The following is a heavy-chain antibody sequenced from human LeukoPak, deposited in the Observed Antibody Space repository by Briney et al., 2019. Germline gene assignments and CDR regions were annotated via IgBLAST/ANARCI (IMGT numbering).Heavy chain of an antibody. D-gene: IGHD3-9*01. CDR2: IDSSGSA. CDR3: ARDHWLFSSKTWYYYGMGV. V-gene: IGHV4-59*01. J-gene: IGHJ6*02. CDR1: GGSISPYY. Sequence: PSETLSLTCVVSGGSISPYYWSWIRQSPGKGLEWIGYIDSSGSAGYNPSLKSRVTIFVDTSKNVFSLILTSVSASDTAIYYCARDHWLFSSKTWYYYGMGVWGQGTTVTVSS.